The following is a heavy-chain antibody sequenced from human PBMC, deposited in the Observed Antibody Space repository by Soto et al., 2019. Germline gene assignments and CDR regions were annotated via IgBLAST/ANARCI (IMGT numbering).Heavy chain of an antibody. CDR2: INPNTGGT. J-gene: IGHJ4*02. V-gene: IGHV1-2*04. D-gene: IGHD3-10*01. CDR1: GYSFTAYY. CDR3: AREAIRVRGVTVGDFDN. Sequence: QVQLVQSGADVKKPGASVKVSCKTSGYSFTAYYIHWVRQAPGQGLEWMGWINPNTGGTYYAEKFQSWVTMTRDTSINTVYMELSSLKSDDTAVYFCAREAIRVRGVTVGDFDNWGQGTLVTVSS.